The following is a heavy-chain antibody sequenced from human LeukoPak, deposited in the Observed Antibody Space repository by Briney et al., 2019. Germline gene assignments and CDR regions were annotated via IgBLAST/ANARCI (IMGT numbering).Heavy chain of an antibody. D-gene: IGHD3-3*01. V-gene: IGHV3-23*01. CDR1: GFTFSSYA. CDR2: ISGSGGST. CDR3: AKDSKDYDFWSGDPHWFDP. J-gene: IGHJ5*02. Sequence: PGGSLRLSCAASGFTFSSYAMSWVRQAPGKGLEWVSAISGSGGSTYYADSVKGRFTISRDNSKNTLYLQMNSLRAEDTAVYYCAKDSKDYDFWSGDPHWFDPWGQGTLVTVSS.